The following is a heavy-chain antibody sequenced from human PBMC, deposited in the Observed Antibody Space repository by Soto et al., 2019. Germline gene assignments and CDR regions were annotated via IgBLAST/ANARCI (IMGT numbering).Heavy chain of an antibody. CDR2: INAGNGNT. CDR1: GYTFTSYS. Sequence: ASVKVSCKASGYTFTSYSMHWVRQAPGQRLEWMGWINAGNGNTKYSQKFQGRVTITRDTSASTAYMELSSLRSEDTAVYYCARVGISSWGSFDYWGQGTLVTVSS. J-gene: IGHJ4*02. V-gene: IGHV1-3*01. CDR3: ARVGISSWGSFDY. D-gene: IGHD3-16*01.